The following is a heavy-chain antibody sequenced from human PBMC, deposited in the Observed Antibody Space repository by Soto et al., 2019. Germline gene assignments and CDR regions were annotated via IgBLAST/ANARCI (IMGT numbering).Heavy chain of an antibody. CDR1: GYIFTNYA. CDR2: INAGNGNT. D-gene: IGHD3-10*01. Sequence: ASVKVSCKASGYIFTNYAMHWVRQAPGQRLEWMGWINAGNGNTKYSQRFQGRVTITRDTSASTAYMELNSLKAEDTSVYYCARGRYGSGTYYLSDWGQGTLVTVSS. CDR3: ARGRYGSGTYYLSD. V-gene: IGHV1-3*01. J-gene: IGHJ4*02.